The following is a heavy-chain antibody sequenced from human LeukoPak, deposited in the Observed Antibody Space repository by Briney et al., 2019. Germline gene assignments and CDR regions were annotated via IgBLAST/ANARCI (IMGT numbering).Heavy chain of an antibody. D-gene: IGHD1-26*01. CDR2: ISSSSSYI. V-gene: IGHV3-21*01. CDR1: GFTFSSYA. CDR3: ARGSIVGAYYYYGMDV. Sequence: PGGSLRLSCAASGFTFSSYAMHWVRQAPGKVLEWVSSISSSSSYIYYADSVKGRFTISRDNAKNSLYLQMNSLRAEDTAVYYCARGSIVGAYYYYGMDVWGQGTTVTVSS. J-gene: IGHJ6*02.